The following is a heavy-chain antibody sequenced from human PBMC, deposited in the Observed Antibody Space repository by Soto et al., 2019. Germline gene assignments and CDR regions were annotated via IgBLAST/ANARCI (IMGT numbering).Heavy chain of an antibody. Sequence: QITLKESGPALVKPTQTLTLTCTFSGFSLSTSGVGVGWIRQPPGEALEWLALIYWDDYKHFSPSLESRLTITKDTSKNQVVLKMTNMDPVDTATYSRVHKGGGDRILDYWGQGTLVTVSS. V-gene: IGHV2-5*02. CDR2: IYWDDYK. CDR1: GFSLSTSGVG. CDR3: VHKGGGDRILDY. D-gene: IGHD3-16*01. J-gene: IGHJ4*02.